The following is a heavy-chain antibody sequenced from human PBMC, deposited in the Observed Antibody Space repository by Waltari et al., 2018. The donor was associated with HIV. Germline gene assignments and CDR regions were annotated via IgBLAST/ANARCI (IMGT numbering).Heavy chain of an antibody. CDR1: GGSISSGGYY. J-gene: IGHJ5*02. CDR2: SYYSGST. V-gene: IGHV4-31*03. Sequence: QVQLQESGPGLVKPSQTLSLTCTVSGGSISSGGYYWSWIRQHPGKGLEWIGYSYYSGSTYYNPSLKSRVTISVDTSKNQFSLKLSSVTAADTAVYYCARDHTRSSTSWERFDPWGQGTLVTVSS. CDR3: ARDHTRSSTSWERFDP. D-gene: IGHD2-2*01.